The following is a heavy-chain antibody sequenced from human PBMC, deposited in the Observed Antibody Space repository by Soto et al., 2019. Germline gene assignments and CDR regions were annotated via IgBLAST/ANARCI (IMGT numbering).Heavy chain of an antibody. CDR1: GGSISSGGYY. J-gene: IGHJ6*02. CDR3: ARARRGYSYGNPYYYGMDV. Sequence: PSETLSLTCTVSGGSISSGGYYWSWIRQHPGKGLEWIGYIYYSESTCYNPSLKSRVTISVDTSKNQFSLKLSSVTAADTAVYYCARARRGYSYGNPYYYGMDVWGQGTTVTVSS. D-gene: IGHD5-18*01. CDR2: IYYSEST. V-gene: IGHV4-31*03.